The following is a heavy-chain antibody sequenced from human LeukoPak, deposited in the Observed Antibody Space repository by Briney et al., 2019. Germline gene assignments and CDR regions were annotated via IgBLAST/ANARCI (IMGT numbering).Heavy chain of an antibody. CDR2: ISSSSSYR. Sequence: GGSLRLSCAASGFTFNTYSVNWVRQTPGKGLEWVSSISSSSSYRYYADSVKGRFTISRDNAKNSLYLQMNSLRAEDTAVYYCARDSAMAAGRGYWGQGTLVTVSS. CDR1: GFTFNTYS. J-gene: IGHJ4*02. V-gene: IGHV3-21*01. D-gene: IGHD5-18*01. CDR3: ARDSAMAAGRGY.